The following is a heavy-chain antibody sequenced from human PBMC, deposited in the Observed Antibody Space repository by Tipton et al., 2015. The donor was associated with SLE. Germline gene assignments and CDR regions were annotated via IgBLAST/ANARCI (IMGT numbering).Heavy chain of an antibody. CDR2: FYHSANT. J-gene: IGHJ3*01. Sequence: TLSLTCTVSGGSISSSSYCWSWMRQAPGKELEWIGSFYHSANTYYNPSLTSRVTISADTSKNQLSLRLTSVTAADTALYYCGRARVGMGYVFDLWGQGTMVTVSS. V-gene: IGHV4-39*07. D-gene: IGHD5-24*01. CDR3: GRARVGMGYVFDL. CDR1: GGSISSSSYC.